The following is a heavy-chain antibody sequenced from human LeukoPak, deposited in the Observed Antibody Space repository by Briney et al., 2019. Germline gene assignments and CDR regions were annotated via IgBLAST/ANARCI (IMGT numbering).Heavy chain of an antibody. Sequence: PGGSLRLSCTASGFTFGDYAMSWVRQAPGKGLEWVGFIRSKAYGGTTEYAASVKGRFTISRDDSKSIAYLQMNSLKTEDTAVYYCTRVVDFWSGYFDYRGQGTLVTVSS. CDR1: GFTFGDYA. CDR3: TRVVDFWSGYFDY. V-gene: IGHV3-49*04. J-gene: IGHJ4*02. D-gene: IGHD3-3*01. CDR2: IRSKAYGGTT.